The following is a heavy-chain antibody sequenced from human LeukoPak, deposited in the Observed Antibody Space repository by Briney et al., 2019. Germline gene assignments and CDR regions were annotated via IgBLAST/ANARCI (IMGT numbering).Heavy chain of an antibody. CDR2: ISWDGGST. D-gene: IGHD5-18*01. V-gene: IGHV3-43*01. J-gene: IGHJ4*02. Sequence: GGSLRLSCAASGFTFDDYTMHWVRQAPGKGLEWVSLISWDGGSTYYADSVKGRFTISRDNSKNSLYLQMNSLRTEDTALYYCAKDKEGSSRYSYRSPRYYFDYWGQGTLVTVSS. CDR1: GFTFDDYT. CDR3: AKDKEGSSRYSYRSPRYYFDY.